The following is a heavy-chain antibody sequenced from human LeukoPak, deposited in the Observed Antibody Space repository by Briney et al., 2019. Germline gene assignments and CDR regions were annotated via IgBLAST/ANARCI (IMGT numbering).Heavy chain of an antibody. CDR1: GGTFSSYA. Sequence: SVKVSCKASGGTFSSYAISWVRQAPGQGLEWMGGIIPIFGTANYAQKFQGRVTITADESTSTAYMELSSLRSEDTAVYYCASGGTVRIQLWFNYWGQGTLVTVSS. CDR3: ASGGTVRIQLWFNY. J-gene: IGHJ4*02. D-gene: IGHD5-18*01. CDR2: IIPIFGTA. V-gene: IGHV1-69*01.